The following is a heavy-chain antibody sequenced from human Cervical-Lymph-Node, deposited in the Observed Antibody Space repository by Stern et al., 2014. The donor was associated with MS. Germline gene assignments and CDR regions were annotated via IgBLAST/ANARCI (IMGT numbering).Heavy chain of an antibody. CDR3: AKDRAYYDFWRGYYTDAFDI. V-gene: IGHV3-30*18. D-gene: IGHD3-3*01. Sequence: VQLVESGGGVVQPGKSLRLSCAASGFTFSSYGMHWVRQAPGKGLEWVALISYDGSNKHYVDCLKGRFTISRDNSKNTVYLQMNSLRAEDTAVYYCAKDRAYYDFWRGYYTDAFDIWGQGTRVTVSS. CDR2: ISYDGSNK. CDR1: GFTFSSYG. J-gene: IGHJ3*02.